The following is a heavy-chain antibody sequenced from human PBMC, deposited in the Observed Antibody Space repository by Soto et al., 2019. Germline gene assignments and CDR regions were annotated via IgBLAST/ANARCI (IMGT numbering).Heavy chain of an antibody. CDR2: TSNSGNSV. V-gene: IGHV3-11*01. J-gene: IGHJ5*02. CDR3: ARNTFNWFDP. Sequence: QVQLVESGGDLVKPGGSLRLSCAASGFTFNDFFMTWIRQAPGRGPEWVASTSNSGNSVYYADSVKGRFTVSRDNAQNTLTLQMTDLRVDDTVVYYSARNTFNWFDPWGQGTLVTVSS. CDR1: GFTFNDFF.